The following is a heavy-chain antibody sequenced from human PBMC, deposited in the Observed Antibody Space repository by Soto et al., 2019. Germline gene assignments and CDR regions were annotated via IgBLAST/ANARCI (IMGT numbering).Heavy chain of an antibody. CDR2: ISAYNGNT. J-gene: IGHJ4*02. D-gene: IGHD3-3*01. Sequence: GASVKVSCKASGYTFTSYGISWVRQAPGQGLEWMGWISAYNGNTNYAQKLQGRVTMTTDTSTSTAYMELRSLRSDDTAVYYCARDRGDLEWLLFAPPGDYWGQGTLVTVSS. CDR1: GYTFTSYG. V-gene: IGHV1-18*01. CDR3: ARDRGDLEWLLFAPPGDY.